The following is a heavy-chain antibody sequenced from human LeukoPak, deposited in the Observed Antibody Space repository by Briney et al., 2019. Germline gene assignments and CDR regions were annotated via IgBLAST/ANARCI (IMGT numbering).Heavy chain of an antibody. V-gene: IGHV3-23*01. CDR3: AKDRAMIVVVIGGLDY. CDR2: ISGSGDTT. CDR1: GFTFSSHG. Sequence: GGSLRLSCAASGFTFSSHGMNWVRQAPGKGLEWVSGISGSGDTTYYADSVKGRFTISRDNSKNTLYLQMNSLRAEDTAVYYCAKDRAMIVVVIGGLDYWGQGTLVTVSS. D-gene: IGHD3-22*01. J-gene: IGHJ4*02.